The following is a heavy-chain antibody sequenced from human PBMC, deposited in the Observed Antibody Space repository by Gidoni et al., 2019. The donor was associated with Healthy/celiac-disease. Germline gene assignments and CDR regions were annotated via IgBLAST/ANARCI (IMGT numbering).Heavy chain of an antibody. D-gene: IGHD3-10*01. CDR1: GGSISSCVYY. J-gene: IGHJ4*02. CDR3: ARDVRYYGSGRGHFDY. V-gene: IGHV4-31*03. Sequence: QVQLQESGPGLVTPSQTLSLTCPVSGGSISSCVYYWSWIRQHPGKGLEWIGYIYYSGSTYYNPSLKSRVTISVDTSKNQFSLKLSSVTAADTAVYYCARDVRYYGSGRGHFDYWGQGTLVTVSS. CDR2: IYYSGST.